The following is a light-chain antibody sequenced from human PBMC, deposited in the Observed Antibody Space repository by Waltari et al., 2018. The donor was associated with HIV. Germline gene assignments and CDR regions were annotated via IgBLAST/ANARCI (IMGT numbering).Light chain of an antibody. V-gene: IGLV1-40*01. CDR3: QSYDSSLSGSGV. CDR2: GNS. CDR1: SSNIGAGYD. J-gene: IGLJ3*02. Sequence: QSVLTQPPSVSGAPGQRVTISCTGSSSNIGAGYDVHWYQQLPGTAPKHLIYGNSNRPSWVPDRFSGSKSGTSASLAITGLQAEDEADYYCQSYDSSLSGSGVFGGGTKLTVL.